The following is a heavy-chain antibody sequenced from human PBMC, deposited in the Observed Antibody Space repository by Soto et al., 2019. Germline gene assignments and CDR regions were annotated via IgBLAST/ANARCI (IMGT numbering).Heavy chain of an antibody. D-gene: IGHD6-13*01. V-gene: IGHV3-11*05. CDR2: ISGSSTYT. J-gene: IGHJ6*02. Sequence: QVQLVESGGGLVKPGGSLRLSCAASGFSFSDYYMTWIRQAPGKGLEWVSYISGSSTYTKYADSVKGRFTISRANXXNSLYLQMNTLRAEDTAVYYCARSGSGTEYYVLDVWGQGTTVTVSS. CDR3: ARSGSGTEYYVLDV. CDR1: GFSFSDYY.